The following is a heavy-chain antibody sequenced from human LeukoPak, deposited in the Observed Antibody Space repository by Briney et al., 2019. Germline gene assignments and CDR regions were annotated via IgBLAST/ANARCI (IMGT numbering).Heavy chain of an antibody. CDR2: MSGSGGTT. V-gene: IGHV3-23*01. CDR1: GFTFSSYA. D-gene: IGHD3-22*01. J-gene: IGHJ4*02. Sequence: GGSLRLSCAASGFTFSSYAMNWVRQAPGKGLEWVSAMSGSGGTTYYADSVKGRFTISRDNSKNTLYLQMNSLRAEDTAVYYCAKVGGYYYESSGPYYFDYWGQGTLVTVSS. CDR3: AKVGGYYYESSGPYYFDY.